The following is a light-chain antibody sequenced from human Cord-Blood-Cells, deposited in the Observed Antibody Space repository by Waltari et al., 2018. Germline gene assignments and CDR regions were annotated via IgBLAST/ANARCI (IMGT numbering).Light chain of an antibody. J-gene: IGKJ3*01. CDR1: QSVLYSSNTKNY. CDR3: QQYYSTPFT. Sequence: DIVMTQSPDSLAVSLGESATINCKSSQSVLYSSNTKNYLAWYQQKPGQPPKLLIYWASTRESGVPDRFSGSGSGTDFTLTISSLQAEDVAVYYCQQYYSTPFTFGPGTKVDIK. CDR2: WAS. V-gene: IGKV4-1*01.